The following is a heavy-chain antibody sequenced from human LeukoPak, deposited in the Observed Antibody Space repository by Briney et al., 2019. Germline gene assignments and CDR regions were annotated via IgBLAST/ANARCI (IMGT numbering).Heavy chain of an antibody. Sequence: GGSLRLSCAASGFTFSSYSMNWVRQAPGKGLEWVSSISSSSSYIYYADSVKGRFTISRDNAKNSLYLQMDSLRAEDTAVYYCAAERRVVRGFEAFNIWGQGTMVTVSS. J-gene: IGHJ3*02. V-gene: IGHV3-21*01. CDR3: AAERRVVRGFEAFNI. CDR1: GFTFSSYS. CDR2: ISSSSSYI. D-gene: IGHD3-10*01.